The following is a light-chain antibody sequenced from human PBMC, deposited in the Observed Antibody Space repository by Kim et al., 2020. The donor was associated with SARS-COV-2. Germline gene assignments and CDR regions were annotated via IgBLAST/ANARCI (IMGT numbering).Light chain of an antibody. CDR3: QSYDANNQVI. CDR1: SGSIANNY. V-gene: IGLV6-57*04. J-gene: IGLJ2*01. Sequence: NFMLTQSHSVSESPGKTVTVSCTRSSGSIANNYVQWYQQRPGSAPTTVIYEDNQRPSGVPERFSGSIDISSNSASLTISGLKTEDEADYYCQSYDANNQVIFGGGTQLTVL. CDR2: EDN.